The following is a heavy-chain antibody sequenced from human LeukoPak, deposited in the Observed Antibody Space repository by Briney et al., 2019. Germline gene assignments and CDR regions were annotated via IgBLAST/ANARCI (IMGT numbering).Heavy chain of an antibody. D-gene: IGHD4-17*01. Sequence: SGGSLRLSCSASGFTFSSYAMHWVRQAPGKGLECVSTISGTAGNTYYADSVKGRFTISRDNSKNTLYLQMNSLRAEDTAVYYCAKAPYGDYGHFDYWGQGTLVTVSS. J-gene: IGHJ4*02. V-gene: IGHV3-23*01. CDR3: AKAPYGDYGHFDY. CDR1: GFTFSSYA. CDR2: ISGTAGNT.